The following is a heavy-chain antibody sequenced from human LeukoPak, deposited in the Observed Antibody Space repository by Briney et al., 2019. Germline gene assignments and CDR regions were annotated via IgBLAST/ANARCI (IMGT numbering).Heavy chain of an antibody. CDR3: VRGLRAGA. CDR2: IYSDNT. V-gene: IGHV3-53*01. D-gene: IGHD1-26*01. J-gene: IGHJ5*02. CDR1: GFTVSSNS. Sequence: GGSLRLSCTVSGFTVSSNSMSWVRQAPGKGLEWVSFIYSDNTHYSDSVKGRFTISRDNAKNSLYLQMNSLRAEDTAVYYCVRGLRAGAWGQGTLVTVSS.